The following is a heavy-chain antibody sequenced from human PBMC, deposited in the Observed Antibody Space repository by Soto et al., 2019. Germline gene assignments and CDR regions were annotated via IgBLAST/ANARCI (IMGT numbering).Heavy chain of an antibody. J-gene: IGHJ4*02. CDR1: GFTSSSYT. CDR3: ARASMSGGAYQHY. Sequence: WGSLSLSCAASGFTSSSYTMNWFRQAPGKGLEWVSSISSGSSYIYYADSVKGRFTISRDNAKNSLFLQMNSLRAEDPAVYYWARASMSGGAYQHYCGQGLKVTVYS. CDR2: ISSGSSYI. D-gene: IGHD2-2*01. V-gene: IGHV3-21*01.